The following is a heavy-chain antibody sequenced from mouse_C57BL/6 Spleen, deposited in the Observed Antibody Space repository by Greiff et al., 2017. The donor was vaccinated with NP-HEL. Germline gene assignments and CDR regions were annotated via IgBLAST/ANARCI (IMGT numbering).Heavy chain of an antibody. CDR1: GYTFRSYG. CDR2: IYPRSGNT. Sequence: QVQLQQSGAELARPGASVKLSCKASGYTFRSYGISWVKQRTGQGLAWIGEIYPRSGNTYYNEKFKGKASLTAEQSSSTAYMELRSRTSEDSPVYFCAMGDYDVSFAYWGEGTLVTVSA. J-gene: IGHJ3*01. V-gene: IGHV1-81*01. D-gene: IGHD2-4*01. CDR3: AMGDYDVSFAY.